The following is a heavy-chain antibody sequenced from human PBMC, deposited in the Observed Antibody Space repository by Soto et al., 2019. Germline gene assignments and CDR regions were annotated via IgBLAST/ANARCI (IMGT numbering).Heavy chain of an antibody. J-gene: IGHJ4*02. Sequence: ASVKVSCKASGGTFSSYAISWVRQAPGQGLEWMGGIIPIFGTANYAQKFQGRVTITADKSTSTAYMELRSLRSDDTAVYYCARDFHPVAYFFDYWGQGTLVTVSS. V-gene: IGHV1-69*06. D-gene: IGHD2-21*01. CDR1: GGTFSSYA. CDR2: IIPIFGTA. CDR3: ARDFHPVAYFFDY.